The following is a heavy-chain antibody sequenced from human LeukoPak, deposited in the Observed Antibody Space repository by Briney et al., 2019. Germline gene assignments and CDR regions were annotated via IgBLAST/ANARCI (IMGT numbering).Heavy chain of an antibody. D-gene: IGHD6-13*01. CDR2: MKEDGSEK. Sequence: GGSLRLSCAASGFTFSSYWMSWVRQAPGKGLEWVACMKEDGSEKYYVDSVKSRFTISRDNAKNSLYLQMNSLRAEDTAMYYCARGRHSSSWSPIDYWGQGTLVTVSS. CDR1: GFTFSSYW. J-gene: IGHJ4*02. V-gene: IGHV3-7*01. CDR3: ARGRHSSSWSPIDY.